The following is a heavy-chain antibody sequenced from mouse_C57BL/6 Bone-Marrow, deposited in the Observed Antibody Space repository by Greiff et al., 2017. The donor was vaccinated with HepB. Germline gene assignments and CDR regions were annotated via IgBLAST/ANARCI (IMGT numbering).Heavy chain of an antibody. CDR1: GYTFTDYN. V-gene: IGHV1-18*01. Sequence: VQLQQSGPELVKPGASVKIPCKASGYTFTDYNMDWVKQSHGKSLEWIGDINPNNGGTIYNQKFKGKATLTVDKSSSTAYMELRSLTSEDTAVYYCARRRSSYVYAMDYWGQGTSVTVSS. J-gene: IGHJ4*01. CDR2: INPNNGGT. D-gene: IGHD1-1*01. CDR3: ARRRSSYVYAMDY.